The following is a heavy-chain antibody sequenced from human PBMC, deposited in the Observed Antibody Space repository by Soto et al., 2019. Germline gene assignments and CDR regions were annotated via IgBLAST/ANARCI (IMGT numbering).Heavy chain of an antibody. D-gene: IGHD3-16*01. CDR3: ARDFKAPNDAWAFDY. V-gene: IGHV4-4*02. CDR2: IYHGGTT. Sequence: QVQLQESGPGLVMPSGTLSLTCAVAGASIGSADWWNWVRQPPGKGLEWIGEIYHGGTTIYNPSLKSRVTISGDESKNHFSLKLTSVTAADTAVYYCARDFKAPNDAWAFDYWGQGTLVTVSS. CDR1: GASIGSADW. J-gene: IGHJ4*02.